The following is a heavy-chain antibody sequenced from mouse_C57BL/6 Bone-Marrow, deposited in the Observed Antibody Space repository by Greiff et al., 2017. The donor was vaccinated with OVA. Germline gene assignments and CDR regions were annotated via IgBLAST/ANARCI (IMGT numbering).Heavy chain of an antibody. J-gene: IGHJ3*01. Sequence: VQLQQSGPELVKPGASVKISCKASGYAFSSSWMNWVKQRPGKGLEWIGRIYPGDGDTNYNGKFKGKATLTADKSSSTAYMQLSSLTSEDSAVYFCARYETDSWFAYWGQGTLVTVSA. CDR3: ARYETDSWFAY. CDR1: GYAFSSSW. V-gene: IGHV1-82*01. CDR2: IYPGDGDT. D-gene: IGHD2-12*01.